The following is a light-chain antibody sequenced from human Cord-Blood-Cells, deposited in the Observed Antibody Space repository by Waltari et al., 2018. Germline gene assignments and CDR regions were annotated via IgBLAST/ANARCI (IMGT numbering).Light chain of an antibody. CDR2: EGS. J-gene: IGLJ3*02. CDR3: CSYAGSSTWV. CDR1: RSDVGSYNL. V-gene: IGLV2-23*01. Sequence: QSALTQPASVSGSPGQSITISCTGTRSDVGSYNLVSWYKQHPGKAPKLMIYEGSKRPSGVSNRFSGSKSGNTASLTISGLQAEDEADYYCCSYAGSSTWVFGGGTKLTVL.